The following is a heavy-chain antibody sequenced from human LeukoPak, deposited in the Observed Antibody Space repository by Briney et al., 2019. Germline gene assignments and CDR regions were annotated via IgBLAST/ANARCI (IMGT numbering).Heavy chain of an antibody. CDR1: GYSFTSYW. CDR3: AILGYCSGGSCQYYFDY. J-gene: IGHJ4*02. D-gene: IGHD2-15*01. CDR2: IDPSDSYT. V-gene: IGHV5-10-1*01. Sequence: PGKSLKISCKGSGYSFTSYWISWVRQMPGKGLEWMGRIDPSDSYTNYSPSFQGHVTISADKSISTAYLQWSSLKASDTAMYYCAILGYCSGGSCQYYFDYWGQGTLVTVSS.